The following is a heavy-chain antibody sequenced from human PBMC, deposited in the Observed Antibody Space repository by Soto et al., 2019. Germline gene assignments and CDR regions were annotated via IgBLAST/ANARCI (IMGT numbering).Heavy chain of an antibody. CDR3: AKGNTIGVYPAMDV. CDR2: MNPKSANT. V-gene: IGHV1-8*01. J-gene: IGHJ6*02. Sequence: ASVKVSCKASGYSFISYDINWVRQATGQGLEWMGWMNPKSANTAYAQKFQGRVTMTRNTSINTAYMELSSLRSEDTAVYYCAKGNTIGVYPAMDVWGQGTKVTVYS. CDR1: GYSFISYD.